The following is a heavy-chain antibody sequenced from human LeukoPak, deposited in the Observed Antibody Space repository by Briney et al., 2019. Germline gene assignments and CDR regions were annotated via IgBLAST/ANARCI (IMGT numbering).Heavy chain of an antibody. CDR3: AREYVGLGYFDY. CDR2: INPSGGTT. Sequence: ASLKVSCTASGYTFTRYYMHWVRQAPGQGLEWMGIINPSGGTTSYAQKFQGRVTMTRDTSTSTVYMELSSLTSEDTALYYCAREYVGLGYFDYWGQGTLVTVSS. D-gene: IGHD2-15*01. CDR1: GYTFTRYY. V-gene: IGHV1-46*01. J-gene: IGHJ4*02.